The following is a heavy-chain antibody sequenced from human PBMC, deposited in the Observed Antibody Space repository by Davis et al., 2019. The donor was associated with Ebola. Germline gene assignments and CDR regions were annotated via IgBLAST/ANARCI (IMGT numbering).Heavy chain of an antibody. CDR2: IRSKANSYAT. V-gene: IGHV3-73*01. Sequence: GESLKISCAASGFTFSGSAMHWVRQASGKGLEWVGRIRSKANSYATAYAAPVKGRFTISRDDSKNTAYLQMNSLKTEDTAVYYCSIAAAGTNDYWGQGTLVTVSS. CDR1: GFTFSGSA. D-gene: IGHD6-13*01. J-gene: IGHJ4*02. CDR3: SIAAAGTNDY.